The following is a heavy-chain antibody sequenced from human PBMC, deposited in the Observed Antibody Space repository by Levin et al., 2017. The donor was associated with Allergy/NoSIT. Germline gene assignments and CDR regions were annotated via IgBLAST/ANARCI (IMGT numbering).Heavy chain of an antibody. CDR2: IYYSGST. Sequence: PSETLSLTCTVSGGSISSYYWSWIRQPPGKGLEWIGYIYYSGSTNYNPSLKSRVTISVDTSKNQFSLKLSSVTAADTAVYYCARVLQFSDCYGMDVWGQGTTVTVSS. V-gene: IGHV4-59*01. J-gene: IGHJ6*02. D-gene: IGHD5-24*01. CDR1: GGSISSYY. CDR3: ARVLQFSDCYGMDV.